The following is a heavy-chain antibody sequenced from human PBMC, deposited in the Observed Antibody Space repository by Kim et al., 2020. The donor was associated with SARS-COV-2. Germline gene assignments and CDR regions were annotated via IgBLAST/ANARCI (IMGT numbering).Heavy chain of an antibody. V-gene: IGHV3-30*18. CDR3: AKDNWANGGSSSWSWFDP. J-gene: IGHJ5*02. Sequence: GGSLRLSCAASGFTFSSYGMHWVCQAPGKGLEWVAVISYDGSNKYYADSVKGRFTISRDNSKNTLYLQMNSLRAEDTAVYYCAKDNWANGGSSSWSWFDPWRQGTLVTVSS. D-gene: IGHD6-13*01. CDR2: ISYDGSNK. CDR1: GFTFSSYG.